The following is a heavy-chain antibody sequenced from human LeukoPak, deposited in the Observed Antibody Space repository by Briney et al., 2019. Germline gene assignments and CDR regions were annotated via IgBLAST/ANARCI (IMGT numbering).Heavy chain of an antibody. V-gene: IGHV1-18*01. CDR2: VTSDNRDT. CDR3: ARGSHEYWNDY. D-gene: IGHD1-1*01. CDR1: GYNFSAYG. Sequence: GASVKVSCRASGYNFSAYGMTWVRQAPGQGLEWMGWVTSDNRDTKYAPKFQGRVTMTTDMSSTTAYMELRSLRSGDTAVYYCARGSHEYWNDYWGQGTLVTVSS. J-gene: IGHJ4*02.